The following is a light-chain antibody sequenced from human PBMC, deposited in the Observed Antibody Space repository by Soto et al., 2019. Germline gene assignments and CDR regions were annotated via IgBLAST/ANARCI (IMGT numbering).Light chain of an antibody. Sequence: VVVTQSPATLSVSPGEGVTLSCRASQGIGDTLAWYQHKPGQTPRLLIYDASNRATGIPARFSGGGSGTDFTLTIDNLEPEDFAIYYRQQRSNWPPITFGQGTRLEIK. V-gene: IGKV3-11*01. J-gene: IGKJ5*01. CDR1: QGIGDT. CDR2: DAS. CDR3: QQRSNWPPIT.